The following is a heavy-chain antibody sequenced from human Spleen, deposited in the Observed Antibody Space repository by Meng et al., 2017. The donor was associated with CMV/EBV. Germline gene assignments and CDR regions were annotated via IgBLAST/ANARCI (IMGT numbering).Heavy chain of an antibody. Sequence: GGSLRLSCAASGFTFDDYAMHWVRQAPGKGLEWVSLISWDGGSTYYAYSVKGRFTISRDNSKNSLYLQMNSLRAEDTALYYCSKDLYRYSGSYTRGYYYYGMDVCGQGTTVTVSS. V-gene: IGHV3-43D*03. CDR1: GFTFDDYA. CDR3: SKDLYRYSGSYTRGYYYYGMDV. D-gene: IGHD1-26*01. CDR2: ISWDGGST. J-gene: IGHJ6*02.